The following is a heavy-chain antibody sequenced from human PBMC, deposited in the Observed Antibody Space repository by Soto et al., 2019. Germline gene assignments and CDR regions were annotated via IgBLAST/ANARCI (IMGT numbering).Heavy chain of an antibody. CDR3: ARRITIFGVGKPDY. Sequence: PSETLSLTCTVSGGSISSGDYYWSWIRQPPGKGLEWIGYIYYSGSTYYNPPLKSRVTISVDTSKNQFSLKLSSVTAADTAVYYCARRITIFGVGKPDYWGQGTLVTVSS. CDR1: GGSISSGDYY. J-gene: IGHJ4*02. CDR2: IYYSGST. V-gene: IGHV4-30-4*01. D-gene: IGHD3-3*01.